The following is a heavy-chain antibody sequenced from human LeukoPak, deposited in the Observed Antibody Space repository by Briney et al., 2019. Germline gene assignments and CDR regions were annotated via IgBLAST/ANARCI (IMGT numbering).Heavy chain of an antibody. CDR3: ARDSSGTLSGGGWFDP. CDR2: VYHSGAT. V-gene: IGHV4-39*07. J-gene: IGHJ5*02. D-gene: IGHD6-19*01. Sequence: LETLSLTCTVSGGSISSTTYYWGWIRQPPGKGLEWIGGVYHSGATYYTPSLKSRVTISVDTSKNQFSLNLTSVTAADTAVYYCARDSSGTLSGGGWFDPWGQGTLVTVSS. CDR1: GGSISSTTYY.